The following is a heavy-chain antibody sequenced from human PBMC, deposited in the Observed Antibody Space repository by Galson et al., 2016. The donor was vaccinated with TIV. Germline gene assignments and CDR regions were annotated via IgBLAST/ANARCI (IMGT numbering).Heavy chain of an antibody. V-gene: IGHV1-18*01. Sequence: SVKVSCKASGYTLSSYSISWVRQAPGQGLEWMGWISGYNGNKSYAQKFQDRVTMTTDTSTNTAYMELRSLRSDDTAVYYCARVQWGSSLVSYYYYLDVWGKGTTVIVSS. D-gene: IGHD3-16*01. CDR2: ISGYNGNK. CDR1: GYTLSSYS. J-gene: IGHJ6*03. CDR3: ARVQWGSSLVSYYYYLDV.